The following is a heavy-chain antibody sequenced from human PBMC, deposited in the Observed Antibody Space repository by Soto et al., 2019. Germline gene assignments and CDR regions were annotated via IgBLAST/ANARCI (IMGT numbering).Heavy chain of an antibody. CDR2: IIPIFGTA. J-gene: IGHJ4*02. CDR1: GGTFSSYA. V-gene: IGHV1-69*06. Sequence: QVQLVQSGAEVKKPGSSVRVSCKASGGTFSSYAISWVRQAPGQGLEWMGGIIPIFGTANYAQKFQGRVTITAEKSTSTAYMELSSLRSEDTAVYYCARDRSYYGSGSYYNIFDYWGQGTLVTVSS. D-gene: IGHD3-10*01. CDR3: ARDRSYYGSGSYYNIFDY.